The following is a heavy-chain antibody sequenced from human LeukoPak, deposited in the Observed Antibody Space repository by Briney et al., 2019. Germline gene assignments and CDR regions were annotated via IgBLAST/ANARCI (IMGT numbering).Heavy chain of an antibody. CDR3: ARSAFPADY. J-gene: IGHJ4*02. V-gene: IGHV3-7*01. CDR2: IKHDAREK. CDR1: GFTFSSYC. Sequence: PGGSLRLSCTASGFTFSSYCMTWVRQAPGKGLEWVANIKHDAREKYYVDSVKGRFTISRDNAKNSLYLQMNSLRAEDTALYYCARSAFPADYWGQGTLVTASS. D-gene: IGHD2/OR15-2a*01.